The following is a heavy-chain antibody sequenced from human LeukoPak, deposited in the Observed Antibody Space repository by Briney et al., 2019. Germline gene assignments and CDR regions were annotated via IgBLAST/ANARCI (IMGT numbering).Heavy chain of an antibody. V-gene: IGHV4-61*02. CDR1: GGSISSGSYY. D-gene: IGHD3-10*01. CDR3: ARARRVWFGELLPGPYDY. CDR2: IHTSGTT. Sequence: SETLSLTCTVSGGSISSGSYYWSWIRQPAGKGLEWIGRIHTSGTTNYNPALKSRLTMSIDRTKNQLSLNLSSVTAADTAVYYCARARRVWFGELLPGPYDYWGQGTLVTVSS. J-gene: IGHJ4*02.